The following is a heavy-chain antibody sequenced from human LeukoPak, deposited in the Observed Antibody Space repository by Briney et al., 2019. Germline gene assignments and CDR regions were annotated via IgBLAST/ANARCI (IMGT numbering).Heavy chain of an antibody. D-gene: IGHD5-18*01. CDR1: GGSFSGYY. CDR2: INHSGST. CDR3: ARGGRGYSYGRYYFDY. Sequence: SETLSLTCAVYGGSFSGYYWSWIRQPPGKGLEWIGEINHSGSTNYNPSLKGRVTISVDTSKNQFSLKLSSVTAADTAVYYCARGGRGYSYGRYYFDYWGQGTLVTVSS. V-gene: IGHV4-34*01. J-gene: IGHJ4*02.